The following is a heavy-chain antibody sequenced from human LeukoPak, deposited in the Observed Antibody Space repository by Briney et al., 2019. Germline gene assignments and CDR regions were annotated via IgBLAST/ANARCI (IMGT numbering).Heavy chain of an antibody. CDR1: GGSISSYH. V-gene: IGHV4-4*07. CDR2: IYTSGST. Sequence: SETLSLTCTVSGGSISSYHWSWIRQPAGKGLEWIGRIYTSGSTNYNPSLKSRVTMSVDTSKNQFSLKLSSVTAADTAVYYCARDPGPYCGGDCSFDYWGQGTLVTVSS. J-gene: IGHJ4*02. D-gene: IGHD2-21*02. CDR3: ARDPGPYCGGDCSFDY.